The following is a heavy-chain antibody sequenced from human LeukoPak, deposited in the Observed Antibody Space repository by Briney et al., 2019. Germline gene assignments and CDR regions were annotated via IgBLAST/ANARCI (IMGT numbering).Heavy chain of an antibody. V-gene: IGHV4-39*07. Sequence: SETLSLTCTVSGGSISSSSYYWGWIRQPPGKGLEWIGSIYCSGSTYYNPSLKSRVTISVDTSKNQFSLKLSSVTAADTAVYYCARTAGFLLDYYYYYMDVWGKGTTVTISS. CDR1: GGSISSSSYY. J-gene: IGHJ6*03. CDR3: ARTAGFLLDYYYYYMDV. CDR2: IYCSGST. D-gene: IGHD3-22*01.